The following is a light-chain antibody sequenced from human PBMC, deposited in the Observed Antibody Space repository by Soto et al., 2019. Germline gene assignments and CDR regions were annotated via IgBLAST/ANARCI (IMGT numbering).Light chain of an antibody. J-gene: IGLJ1*01. V-gene: IGLV2-8*01. Sequence: QSALSQPASVSGSPGQTITISCTGTSSDVGGYNAVSWYQHHPGKAPKLIIYEVTRRPSGVPDRFSGSKSGNTASLTVSGLQAEDEADYYCNSYAGIDNQGVYVFGTGTKVTVL. CDR2: EVT. CDR1: SSDVGGYNA. CDR3: NSYAGIDNQGVYV.